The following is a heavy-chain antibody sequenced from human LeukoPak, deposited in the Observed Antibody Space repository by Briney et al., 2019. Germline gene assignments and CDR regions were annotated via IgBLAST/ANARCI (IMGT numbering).Heavy chain of an antibody. CDR3: VRDEGTY. D-gene: IGHD1-7*01. V-gene: IGHV3-48*02. Sequence: PGGSLRLSCAASGFTFTTYSMNWVRQAPGKGLEWVSYITSSGSATYYADSVKGRFTISRDNAKNSLYLQMNSLRDEDTAVYYCVRDEGTYWGQGTLVTVSA. CDR2: ITSSGSAT. J-gene: IGHJ4*02. CDR1: GFTFTTYS.